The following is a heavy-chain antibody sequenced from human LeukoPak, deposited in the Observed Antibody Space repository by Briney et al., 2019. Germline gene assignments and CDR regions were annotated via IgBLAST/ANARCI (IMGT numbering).Heavy chain of an antibody. D-gene: IGHD2-2*01. CDR2: IYYSGTT. CDR3: ARVPDYQGVPFDP. J-gene: IGHJ5*02. CDR1: GGSISSGGHY. Sequence: PSQTLSLTCTVSGGSISSGGHYWSWIRQQPGKGLEWIGYIYYSGTTYYNPSLKGRVTISVDTSKNQFSLKLNSVTAADTAVYYCARVPDYQGVPFDPWGQGTLVTVSS. V-gene: IGHV4-31*03.